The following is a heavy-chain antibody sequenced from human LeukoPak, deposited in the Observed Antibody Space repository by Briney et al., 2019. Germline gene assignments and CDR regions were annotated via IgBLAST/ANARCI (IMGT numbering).Heavy chain of an antibody. CDR1: GGSISSYY. CDR2: IYYSGST. V-gene: IGHV4-59*01. D-gene: IGHD3-10*01. Sequence: SETLSLTCTVSGGSISSYYWSWIRQPPGKGLEWIGYIYYSGSTNYNPSLKSRVTISVDTSKNQFSLKLSSVTAADTAVYYCARDAVRGELDYYYGMTSGAKGPRSPSP. J-gene: IGHJ6*02. CDR3: ARDAVRGELDYYYGMTS.